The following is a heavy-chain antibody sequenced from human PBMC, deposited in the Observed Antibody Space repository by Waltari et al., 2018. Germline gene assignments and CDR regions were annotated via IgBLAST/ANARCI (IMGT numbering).Heavy chain of an antibody. D-gene: IGHD2-21*01. J-gene: IGHJ6*02. CDR2: IKPSGGSP. V-gene: IGHV1-46*01. CDR1: EYTFTSSY. CDR3: ALDTGALWMDV. Sequence: QVQLVQSGAEVKKPGASVKISCKTSEYTFTSSYIHWVRQAPGQGLEWMGIIKPSGGSPIYAQKFQGRVTMTRDTSTSTVYMELSSLRSEDTAVYYCALDTGALWMDVWGQGTTVTVSS.